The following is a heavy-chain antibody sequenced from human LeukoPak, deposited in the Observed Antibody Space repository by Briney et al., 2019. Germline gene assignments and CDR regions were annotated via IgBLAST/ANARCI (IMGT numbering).Heavy chain of an antibody. D-gene: IGHD3-9*01. J-gene: IGHJ3*02. CDR1: GFTFSSYA. V-gene: IGHV3-23*01. CDR3: ASPGLRYFDWLTNDAFDI. CDR2: ISGSGGST. Sequence: PGGSLRLSCAASGFTFSSYAMSWVRQAPGKGLEWVSAISGSGGSTYYADSVKGRFTISRDNSKNTLYLQMNSLRAEDTAVYYCASPGLRYFDWLTNDAFDIWGQGKMVTVSS.